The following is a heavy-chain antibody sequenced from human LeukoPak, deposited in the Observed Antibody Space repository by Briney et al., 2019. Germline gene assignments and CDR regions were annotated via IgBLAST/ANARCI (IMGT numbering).Heavy chain of an antibody. CDR3: ASERGLYYFDY. Sequence: SETLSLTCTVSGGSISSGGYYWSWIRQPPGKGLEWIGSIYYSGSTYYNPSLKSRVTISVDTSKNQFSLKLSSVTAADTAVYYCASERGLYYFDYWGQGTLVTVSS. J-gene: IGHJ4*02. V-gene: IGHV4-39*01. D-gene: IGHD2-15*01. CDR2: IYYSGST. CDR1: GGSISSGGYY.